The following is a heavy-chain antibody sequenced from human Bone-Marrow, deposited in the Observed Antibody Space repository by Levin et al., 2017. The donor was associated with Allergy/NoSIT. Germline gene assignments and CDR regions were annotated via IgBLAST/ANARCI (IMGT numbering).Heavy chain of an antibody. CDR2: IYYSGST. CDR3: ARRLPGYSYGLTWFDP. V-gene: IGHV4-39*01. J-gene: IGHJ5*02. CDR1: GGSISSSSYY. Sequence: SETLSLTCTVSGGSISSSSYYWGWIRQPPGKGLEWIGSIYYSGSTYYNPSLKSRVTISVDTSKNQFSLKLSSVTAADTAVYYCARRLPGYSYGLTWFDPWGQGTLVTVSS. D-gene: IGHD5-18*01.